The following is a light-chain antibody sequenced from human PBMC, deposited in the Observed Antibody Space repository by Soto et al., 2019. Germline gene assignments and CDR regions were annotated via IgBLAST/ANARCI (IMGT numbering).Light chain of an antibody. CDR1: QIILTN. V-gene: IGKV3D-15*01. CDR3: QQLNSYPIP. CDR2: GAS. Sequence: EIVMTQSPATLSVSPGERATLSCWASQIILTNLAWYQQKPGQAPRLLIYGASNRATGIPVRFSGSGSGTDFTLTISSLKTEDCATYFCQQLNSYPIPFGQGTRLEIK. J-gene: IGKJ5*01.